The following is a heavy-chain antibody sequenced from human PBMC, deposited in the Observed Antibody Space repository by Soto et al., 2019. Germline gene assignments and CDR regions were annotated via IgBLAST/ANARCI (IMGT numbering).Heavy chain of an antibody. V-gene: IGHV5-51*01. CDR3: AREIYSSSWLNWFDP. CDR2: IYPGDSNT. D-gene: IGHD6-13*01. J-gene: IGHJ5*02. Sequence: GAALTISCKGSGYRLTTYWIGWVRQMPGKGLEWMGIIYPGDSNTRYSPSFQGQVTISADKSISTAYLQWSSLKASDTAMYYCAREIYSSSWLNWFDPWGQGTLVTVSS. CDR1: GYRLTTYW.